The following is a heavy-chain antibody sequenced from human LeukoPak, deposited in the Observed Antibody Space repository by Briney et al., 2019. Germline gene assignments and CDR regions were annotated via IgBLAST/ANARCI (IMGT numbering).Heavy chain of an antibody. CDR2: IKHSGGDT. D-gene: IGHD5-24*01. Sequence: SVKVSRQTSVYSFTNYNLHWVRQAPGQRLEWMGIIKHSGGDTNYAQNFQGRVFMTRDRHTSQVYLEVSSLNAECTAVYSCGXVRDEYNAAYDSWGQGTVVTVSS. CDR3: GXVRDEYNAAYDS. J-gene: IGHJ3*02. V-gene: IGHV1-46*01. CDR1: VYSFTNYN.